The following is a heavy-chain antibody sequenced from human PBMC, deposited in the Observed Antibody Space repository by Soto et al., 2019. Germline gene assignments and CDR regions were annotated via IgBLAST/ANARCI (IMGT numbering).Heavy chain of an antibody. Sequence: EVQLVESGGGLVQPGGSLRLYCAASGFTFSSYSMNWVRQAPGKGLEWVSYISSSSSTIYYADSVKGRFTISRDNAKNSLYLQMNSLRDEDTAVYYCARPEYSSSSYGMDVWGQGTTVIVSS. V-gene: IGHV3-48*02. CDR1: GFTFSSYS. J-gene: IGHJ6*02. CDR2: ISSSSSTI. D-gene: IGHD6-6*01. CDR3: ARPEYSSSSYGMDV.